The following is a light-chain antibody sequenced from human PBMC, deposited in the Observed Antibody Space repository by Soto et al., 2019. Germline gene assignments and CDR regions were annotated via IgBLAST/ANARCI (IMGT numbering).Light chain of an antibody. J-gene: IGKJ3*01. CDR3: QQTYSTPPT. CDR1: QSISSY. V-gene: IGKV1-39*01. CDR2: AAS. Sequence: DIQMTQSPSSLSASVGDRVTITCRASQSISSYLNWYQQKPGKAPKLLISAASTLQSGVPSTFSGSGSGTDFTLTISSLQPEDFATYYCQQTYSTPPTCGPGTKMDIK.